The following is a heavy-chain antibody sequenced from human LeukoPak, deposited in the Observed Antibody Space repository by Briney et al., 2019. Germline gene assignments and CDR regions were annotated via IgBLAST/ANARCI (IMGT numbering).Heavy chain of an antibody. V-gene: IGHV4-4*07. Sequence: SESLSLTCTVSGGPISSYYWSWIRQPAGKGLEWIGRIYTSGSTNYNPSLKSRVTMSVDTSKNHFSLKLSSVTAADTAVYYCAVNYGDDAFDIWGQGTMVTVSS. D-gene: IGHD4-17*01. CDR2: IYTSGST. CDR1: GGPISSYY. J-gene: IGHJ3*02. CDR3: AVNYGDDAFDI.